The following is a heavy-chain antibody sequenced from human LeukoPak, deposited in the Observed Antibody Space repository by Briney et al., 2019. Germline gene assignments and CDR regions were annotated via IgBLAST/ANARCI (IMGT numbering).Heavy chain of an antibody. CDR3: AKDAIRGVIVSYFDP. D-gene: IGHD3-10*01. Sequence: GGSLRLSCTASGFTFSDYAIHWVRQAPGKGLEWVAVISDDGTNTFYGDSVKGRFTISRGNSNNTLFLQMSSLRADDTAVYYCAKDAIRGVIVSYFDPWGQGTRVTVSS. CDR1: GFTFSDYA. V-gene: IGHV3-30*18. J-gene: IGHJ5*02. CDR2: ISDDGTNT.